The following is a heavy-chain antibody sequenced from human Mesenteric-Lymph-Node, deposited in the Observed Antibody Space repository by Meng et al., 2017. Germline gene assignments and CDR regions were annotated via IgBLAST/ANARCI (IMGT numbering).Heavy chain of an antibody. D-gene: IGHD4-17*01. Sequence: VRLEESGTGLVELSGTLSLTCDVSGGSIRNDQWWGWVRQAPGKGLEWIGEIYHSGGTNYNPYVKSRVSMSVDKSQNHFSLRLSSVTAADTAVYYCTTLYGDSISWGQGTLVTVFS. CDR2: IYHSGGT. V-gene: IGHV4-4*02. CDR3: TTLYGDSIS. CDR1: GGSIRNDQW. J-gene: IGHJ4*02.